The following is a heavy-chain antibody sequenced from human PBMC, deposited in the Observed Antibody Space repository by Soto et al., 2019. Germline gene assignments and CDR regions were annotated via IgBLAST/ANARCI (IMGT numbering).Heavy chain of an antibody. CDR3: ARGFFHSVGVVTKKEFDS. CDR2: LWDGGSNE. CDR1: GFTFSNYG. J-gene: IGHJ4*02. D-gene: IGHD3-3*01. Sequence: QVQLVESGGGVVQPGRSLRLSCAASGFTFSNYGMHWVRQAPGKGLEWVAVLWDGGSNEYYANSVTGRFTISRDNSKITLYLQMNSLIAEDTAVYYCARGFFHSVGVVTKKEFDSWGQGTLVTVYS. V-gene: IGHV3-33*01.